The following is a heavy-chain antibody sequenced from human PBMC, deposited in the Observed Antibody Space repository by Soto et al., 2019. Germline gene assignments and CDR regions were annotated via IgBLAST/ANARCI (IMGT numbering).Heavy chain of an antibody. CDR1: GYIFTSYV. CDR2: INAGNGNT. V-gene: IGHV1-3*01. CDR3: ARCAPPFDY. Sequence: QVQLVQSGAEVKKPGASVKVSCKASGYIFTSYVMEWVRQAPGQRLEWMGWINAGNGNTKYSQKFQGGVTITRDTSANTAYMGLSSLRSEDKAVDYCARCAPPFDYWGQGTLVTVSS. J-gene: IGHJ4*02.